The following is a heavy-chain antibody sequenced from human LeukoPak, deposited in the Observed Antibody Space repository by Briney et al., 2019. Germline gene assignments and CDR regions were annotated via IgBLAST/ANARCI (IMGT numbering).Heavy chain of an antibody. J-gene: IGHJ4*02. CDR2: IKQDGSEE. CDR3: ARDFGSNSIDY. V-gene: IGHV3-7*01. Sequence: GGSLRLSCAASGFTFSSYWMTWVRQAPGKGLEWLANIKQDGSEEYYVDSVKGRFTISRDNAKNSLYLRMNSLRAEDTAVYYCARDFGSNSIDYWGQETLVTVSS. CDR1: GFTFSSYW. D-gene: IGHD4/OR15-4a*01.